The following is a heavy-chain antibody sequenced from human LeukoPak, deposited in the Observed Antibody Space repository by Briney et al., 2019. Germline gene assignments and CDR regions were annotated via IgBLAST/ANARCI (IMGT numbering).Heavy chain of an antibody. J-gene: IGHJ4*02. CDR2: TYYRSKWYN. Sequence: SQTLSLTCAISGDSVSSNSAAWNWIRQSPSRGLDTLGRTYYRSKWYNDYAVSVKSRITINPDTSKNQFSLQLNSVTPEDTAVYYCARSGTSGFRTNYFDYWGQGTLVTVSS. D-gene: IGHD1-26*01. V-gene: IGHV6-1*01. CDR3: ARSGTSGFRTNYFDY. CDR1: GDSVSSNSAA.